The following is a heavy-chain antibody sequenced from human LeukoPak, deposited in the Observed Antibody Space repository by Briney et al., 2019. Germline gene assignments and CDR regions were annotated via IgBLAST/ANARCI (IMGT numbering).Heavy chain of an antibody. D-gene: IGHD5-24*01. CDR2: IYYSGST. Sequence: PSETLSLTCTVSGGSISSGGYYWSWIRQHPGKGLEWIGFIYYSGSTYYNPSLKSRVTISVDMSKNQFSLKLSSVTAADTAVYYCASLNDEDGYNPFDYWGQGTLVTVSS. CDR3: ASLNDEDGYNPFDY. CDR1: GGSISSGGYY. J-gene: IGHJ4*02. V-gene: IGHV4-31*03.